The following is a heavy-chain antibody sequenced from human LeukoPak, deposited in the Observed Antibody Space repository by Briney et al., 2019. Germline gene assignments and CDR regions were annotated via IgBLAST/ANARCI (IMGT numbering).Heavy chain of an antibody. CDR2: ISSSSRYI. CDR3: ARAPAYYYDSSDHYYVGESYFDY. D-gene: IGHD3-22*01. CDR1: GFTFSTYS. V-gene: IGHV3-21*01. J-gene: IGHJ4*02. Sequence: GGSLRLSCSASGFTFSTYSMNWVRQAPGKGLEWVSSISSSSRYIYYADSVKGRFTISRDNAKNPLYLQMNSLRAEDTAVYYCARAPAYYYDSSDHYYVGESYFDYWGQGTLVTVSS.